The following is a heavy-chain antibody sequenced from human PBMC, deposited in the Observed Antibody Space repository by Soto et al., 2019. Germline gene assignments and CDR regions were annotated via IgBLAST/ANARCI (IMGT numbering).Heavy chain of an antibody. CDR3: ARLTTVRGVIIDEDYYYYMDV. V-gene: IGHV1-8*01. CDR1: GYTFTSYD. Sequence: QVQLVQSGAEVKKPGASVKVSCKASGYTFTSYDINWVRQATGQGLEWMGWMNPNSGNTGYAQKFQGRVTMTRNTSISTAYMELSSLRSEDTAVYYCARLTTVRGVIIDEDYYYYMDVWGKGTTVTVSS. J-gene: IGHJ6*03. CDR2: MNPNSGNT. D-gene: IGHD3-10*01.